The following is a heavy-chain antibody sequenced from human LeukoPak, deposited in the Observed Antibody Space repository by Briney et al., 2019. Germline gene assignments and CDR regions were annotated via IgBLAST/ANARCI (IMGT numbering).Heavy chain of an antibody. CDR1: GFTFSSYA. Sequence: PGGSLRLSCAASGFTFSSYAMSWVRQAPGKGLEWVSTITGSGGGTYYTDSVKGRFTVSRDKSKNTLYLQMNSLRAEDTAVYYCAGHEMVLFPYFDYWGQGTLVTVSS. V-gene: IGHV3-23*01. D-gene: IGHD2-21*01. CDR3: AGHEMVLFPYFDY. J-gene: IGHJ4*02. CDR2: ITGSGGGT.